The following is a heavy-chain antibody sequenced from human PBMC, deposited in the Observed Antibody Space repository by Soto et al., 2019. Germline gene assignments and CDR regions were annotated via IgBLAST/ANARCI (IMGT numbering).Heavy chain of an antibody. CDR3: ARSRGGNSVYFEY. CDR2: IYHSGST. D-gene: IGHD2-15*01. Sequence: SETLSLTCAVSGGSISSGGYSWSWIRQPPGKGLEWIGYIYHSGSTYYNPSLKSRVTISVDRSENQFSLKLSSVTAADTAVYYCARSRGGNSVYFEYWGQGTLVTVFS. V-gene: IGHV4-30-2*01. CDR1: GGSISSGGYS. J-gene: IGHJ4*02.